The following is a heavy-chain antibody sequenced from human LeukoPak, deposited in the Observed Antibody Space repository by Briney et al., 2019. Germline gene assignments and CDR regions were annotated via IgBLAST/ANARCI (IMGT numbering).Heavy chain of an antibody. CDR1: GFTFSNAW. CDR3: ARDRIEIQLWLHFDY. D-gene: IGHD5-18*01. Sequence: GGSLRLSCAASGFTFSNAWMSWVRQAPGKGLEWVAVISYDGSNRYYADSVKGRFTISRDNSKNTLYLQMNSLRAEDTAVYYCARDRIEIQLWLHFDYWGQGTLVTVSS. J-gene: IGHJ4*02. CDR2: ISYDGSNR. V-gene: IGHV3-30-3*01.